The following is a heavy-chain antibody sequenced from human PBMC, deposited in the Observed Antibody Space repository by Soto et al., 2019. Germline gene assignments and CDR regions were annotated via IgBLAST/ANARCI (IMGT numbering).Heavy chain of an antibody. CDR3: SRRPPEGFDP. V-gene: IGHV4-39*01. CDR1: GGSIGTSAYY. J-gene: IGHJ5*02. Sequence: PSETLSLTCAVSGGSIGTSAYYWGWIRQAPGKGLEWIGSINHSGNTYLSPSLKDRVTMSVDTSKNSFSLKLRSATAADTGLYYCSRRPPEGFDPWGPGPMVTV. CDR2: INHSGNT.